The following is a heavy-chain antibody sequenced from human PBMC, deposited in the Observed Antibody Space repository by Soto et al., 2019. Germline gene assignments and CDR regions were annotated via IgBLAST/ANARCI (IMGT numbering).Heavy chain of an antibody. D-gene: IGHD1-7*01. J-gene: IGHJ4*02. CDR3: ARVPGHKNSRGDF. CDR2: INPKSGDT. CDR1: GYTFTHYF. V-gene: IGHV1-2*02. Sequence: QVRLMQSEPEVRRPGASVTVSCKASGYTFTHYFIHWVRWAPGQGLEWMGYINPKSGDTHYSQTFRGRVSMTRDTSTDTANMGLSSLKSDDTAVYFCARVPGHKNSRGDFWGQGTPITVSS.